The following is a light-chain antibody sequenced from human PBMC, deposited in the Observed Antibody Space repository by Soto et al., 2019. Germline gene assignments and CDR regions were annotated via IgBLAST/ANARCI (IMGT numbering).Light chain of an antibody. J-gene: IGKJ1*01. CDR1: QTITNL. CDR2: KAS. V-gene: IGKV1-5*03. Sequence: DIQLTQSPSTLSASVGDRVTITCRASQTITNLLAWFQQKPGKAPEILIYKASSLQSGVPSRFSGSGSGTEFTLTIGSLQPDDSATYYCLQYYDYRTFGQGTKVEIK. CDR3: LQYYDYRT.